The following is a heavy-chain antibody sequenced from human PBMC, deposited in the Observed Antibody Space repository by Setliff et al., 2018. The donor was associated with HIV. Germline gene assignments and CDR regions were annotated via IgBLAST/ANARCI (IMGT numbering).Heavy chain of an antibody. CDR3: ARHGAYESYYDYMDV. J-gene: IGHJ6*03. Sequence: SETLSLTCAVYGYSISSGHYWGWIRQPPGKGLEWIGSIYHSGTTYDNPSLKSRVTKSVDTSKNQFSLKLSSVTAADTAVYYCARHGAYESYYDYMDVWGKGTTVTVSS. CDR2: IYHSGTT. V-gene: IGHV4-38-2*01. D-gene: IGHD5-12*01. CDR1: GYSISSGHY.